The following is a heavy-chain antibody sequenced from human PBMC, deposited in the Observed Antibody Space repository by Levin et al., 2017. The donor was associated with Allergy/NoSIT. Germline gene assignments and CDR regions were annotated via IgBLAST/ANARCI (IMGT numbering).Heavy chain of an antibody. CDR2: VSSSGAYK. CDR1: GFTFSNYS. D-gene: IGHD6-19*01. Sequence: PGGSLRLSCAASGFTFSNYSMNWVRQAPGKGLEWVSSVSSSGAYKFYADSVKGRFTISRDNAKNSLYLQMDSLRAEDAAVYYCAREIRADTSGWYPYYFDYWGQGTLVTVSS. V-gene: IGHV3-21*01. CDR3: AREIRADTSGWYPYYFDY. J-gene: IGHJ4*02.